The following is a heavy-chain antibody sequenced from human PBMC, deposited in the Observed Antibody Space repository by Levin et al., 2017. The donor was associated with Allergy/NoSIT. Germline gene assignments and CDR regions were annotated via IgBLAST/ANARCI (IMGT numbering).Heavy chain of an antibody. D-gene: IGHD6-13*01. Sequence: GESLKISCAASGFTFSSYSMNWVRQAPGKGLEWVSSISSSSSYIYYADSVKGRFTISRDNAKNSLYLQMNSLRAEDTAVYYCASSAAAAGSWGYYYYYMDVWGKGTTVTVSS. CDR1: GFTFSSYS. CDR2: ISSSSSYI. CDR3: ASSAAAAGSWGYYYYYMDV. V-gene: IGHV3-21*01. J-gene: IGHJ6*03.